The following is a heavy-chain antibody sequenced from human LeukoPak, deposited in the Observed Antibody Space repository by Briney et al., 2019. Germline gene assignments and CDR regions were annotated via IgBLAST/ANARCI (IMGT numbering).Heavy chain of an antibody. Sequence: SVKVSCKTSGGTFITYGFSWVRQAPGQGLEWMGGIIPIFGTANYAQKFQGRVTITADESTSTAYMELSSLRSEDTAVYYCATGNYYDSSGYLIDYWGQGTLVTVSS. CDR1: GGTFITYG. CDR2: IIPIFGTA. J-gene: IGHJ4*02. D-gene: IGHD3-22*01. V-gene: IGHV1-69*13. CDR3: ATGNYYDSSGYLIDY.